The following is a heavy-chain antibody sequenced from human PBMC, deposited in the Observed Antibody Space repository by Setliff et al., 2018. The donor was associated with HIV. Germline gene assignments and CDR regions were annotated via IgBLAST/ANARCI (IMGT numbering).Heavy chain of an antibody. CDR1: GGSISSGFYY. V-gene: IGHV4-61*02. CDR2: IYTTGST. CDR3: ARGGYYDFWSGYPDWFDP. J-gene: IGHJ5*02. Sequence: SETLSLTCTVSGGSISSGFYYWSWIRQPAGKGLEWIGRIYTTGSTNYNPSLKSRVTISVDMSKNQFSLRLSSVTAADTAVYYCARGGYYDFWSGYPDWFDPWGQGTLVTVSS. D-gene: IGHD3-3*01.